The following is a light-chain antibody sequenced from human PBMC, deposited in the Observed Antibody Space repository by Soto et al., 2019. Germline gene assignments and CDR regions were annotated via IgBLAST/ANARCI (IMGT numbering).Light chain of an antibody. CDR1: QTISNW. CDR3: QQYNSYAL. V-gene: IGKV1-5*01. Sequence: DIQMTQSPSTLSASVGDRVTITCRASQTISNWLAWYQRKPGKAPKLLIYDASSFESGVPSRFSGSGSGTEFTLTISSLQPDDFATYYCQQYNSYALFGQGTKLEIK. CDR2: DAS. J-gene: IGKJ2*01.